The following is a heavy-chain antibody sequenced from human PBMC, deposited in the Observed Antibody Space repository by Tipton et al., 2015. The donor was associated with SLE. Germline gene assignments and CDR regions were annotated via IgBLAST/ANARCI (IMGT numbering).Heavy chain of an antibody. CDR3: ARDQSSGSAFDY. J-gene: IGHJ4*02. Sequence: TLSLTCTVSGGSISSHYWSWIRQPPGKGLEWIGDIFRSGRTNYNPSLKSRVTISIDTSKNQFSLKLSSVTAADTAVYYCARDQSSGSAFDYWGQGTLVTVSS. V-gene: IGHV4-4*09. CDR2: IFRSGRT. CDR1: GGSISSHY. D-gene: IGHD6-19*01.